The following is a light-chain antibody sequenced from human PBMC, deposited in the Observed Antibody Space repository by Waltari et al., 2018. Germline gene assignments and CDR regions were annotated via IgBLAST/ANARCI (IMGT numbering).Light chain of an antibody. J-gene: IGKJ3*01. CDR3: QQFINYPLT. V-gene: IGKV1D-13*01. Sequence: AIQLTQSPSSLSASVGHRITITCRASQDIASALAWYVQKPVKAPHLLIYDASTFESGVPSRFSGSGSGTDFTLSISGLQPEDFATYYCQQFINYPLTFGPGTTVDIK. CDR1: QDIASA. CDR2: DAS.